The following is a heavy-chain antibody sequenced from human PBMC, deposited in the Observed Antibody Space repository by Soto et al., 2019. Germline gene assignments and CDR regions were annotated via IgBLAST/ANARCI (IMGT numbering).Heavy chain of an antibody. CDR3: EKKVTIYALDHAEY. Sequence: GGSLRLSCAASGFTFSDFGMSWVRQAPGKGLEWVSVISGSGDATYYAASVKGRFTLSRDNSKNTLYLQMNSLTVADTAVYYCEKKVTIYALDHAEYWGDGTQVTVSS. D-gene: IGHD3-3*01. V-gene: IGHV3-23*01. CDR1: GFTFSDFG. CDR2: ISGSGDAT. J-gene: IGHJ4*01.